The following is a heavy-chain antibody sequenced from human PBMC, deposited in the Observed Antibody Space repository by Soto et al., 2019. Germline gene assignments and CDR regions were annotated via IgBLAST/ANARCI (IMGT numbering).Heavy chain of an antibody. CDR2: IYPGDSDT. CDR1: GYSFTSYW. D-gene: IGHD3-3*01. J-gene: IGHJ6*02. CDR3: ARRMVLRFLETSTYYYGMDV. Sequence: GESLKISCKGSGYSFTSYWIGWVRQMPGKGLEWMGIIYPGDSDTRYSPSFQGQVTISADKSISTAYLQWSSLKASDTAMYYCARRMVLRFLETSTYYYGMDVWGQGTTVTVSS. V-gene: IGHV5-51*01.